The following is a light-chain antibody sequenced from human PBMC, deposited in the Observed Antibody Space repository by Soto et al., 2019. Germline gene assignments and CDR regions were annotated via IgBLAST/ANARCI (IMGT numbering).Light chain of an antibody. Sequence: DIVMTQSPDSLAVSLGERATINCKSSQSVLSSSNNKNSLGWYQQRPGQPPKLLIYWASTRESGVPDRFSGSGSGADFTLTISSLQAEDVAIYYCHQYYTSPYTFGQGTKLEIK. J-gene: IGKJ2*01. CDR3: HQYYTSPYT. V-gene: IGKV4-1*01. CDR2: WAS. CDR1: QSVLSSSNNKNS.